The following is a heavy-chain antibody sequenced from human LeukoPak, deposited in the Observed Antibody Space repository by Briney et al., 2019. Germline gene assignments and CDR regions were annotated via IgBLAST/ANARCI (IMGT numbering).Heavy chain of an antibody. CDR3: AREGDRAMVRAFDI. V-gene: IGHV4-30-2*01. CDR1: GGSISSGTYS. D-gene: IGHD5-18*01. J-gene: IGHJ3*02. CDR2: IYQSGST. Sequence: PSETLSLTCAVSGGSISSGTYSWSWIRQQPGRGLEWIGYIYQSGSTYYNPSLKGRVTISMDRSKNQFSLRLSSVTAADTAVYYCAREGDRAMVRAFDIWGQGTMVTVSS.